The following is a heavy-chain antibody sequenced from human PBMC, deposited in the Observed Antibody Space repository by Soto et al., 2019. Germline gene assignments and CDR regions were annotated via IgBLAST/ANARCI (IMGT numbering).Heavy chain of an antibody. CDR1: GGSFSGYY. CDR2: INHSGST. V-gene: IGHV4-34*01. CDR3: AAIRADREKRFDY. J-gene: IGHJ4*02. Sequence: SETLSLTCAVYGGSFSGYYWSWIRQPPGKGLEWIGEINHSGSTNYNPSLKSRVTISVDTSKNQFSLKLSSVTAADTAVYYCAAIRADREKRFDYWGQGTLVTVSS. D-gene: IGHD3-16*02.